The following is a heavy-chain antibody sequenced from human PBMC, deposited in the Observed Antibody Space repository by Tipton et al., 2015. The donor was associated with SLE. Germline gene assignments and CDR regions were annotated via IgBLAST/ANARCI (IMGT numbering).Heavy chain of an antibody. CDR2: VSYTGNT. V-gene: IGHV4-39*07. D-gene: IGHD3-10*01. Sequence: TLSLTYTVSGGSISSSTYYWGWIRQPPGKGLEWIGSVSYTGNTYYNPSLKSRVTISVDTSKNQFSLKLSSVTAADTAVYYCARDRRGWYFDLWGRGTLFTVSS. J-gene: IGHJ2*01. CDR3: ARDRRGWYFDL. CDR1: GGSISSSTYY.